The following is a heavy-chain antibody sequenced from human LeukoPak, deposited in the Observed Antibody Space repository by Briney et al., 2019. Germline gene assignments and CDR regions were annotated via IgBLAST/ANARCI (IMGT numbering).Heavy chain of an antibody. J-gene: IGHJ2*01. Sequence: PSQTLSLTCTVSGGSISSGSYFWTWIRQHPGKALEWIGYIYYSGSTYYNPSLKSRVTISVDTSKNQFSLKLSSVTAADTAVYYCARFPYSGYDYWYFDLWGRGTLVTVSS. V-gene: IGHV4-31*03. CDR1: GGSISSGSYF. D-gene: IGHD5-12*01. CDR2: IYYSGST. CDR3: ARFPYSGYDYWYFDL.